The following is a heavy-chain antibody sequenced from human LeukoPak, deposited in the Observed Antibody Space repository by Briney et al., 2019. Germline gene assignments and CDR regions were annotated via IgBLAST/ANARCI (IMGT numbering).Heavy chain of an antibody. D-gene: IGHD4-17*01. Sequence: ASVKLSCKASGYTVTSYGISWVRQAPGQGLEWMGWSSAYNGNTNYAQNLQGRVTMTTDTSTSTAYMELRSLRSDDTAVYYCARAYGDYSLYYYGMDVWGQGTTVTVSS. J-gene: IGHJ6*02. CDR3: ARAYGDYSLYYYGMDV. CDR1: GYTVTSYG. V-gene: IGHV1-18*01. CDR2: SSAYNGNT.